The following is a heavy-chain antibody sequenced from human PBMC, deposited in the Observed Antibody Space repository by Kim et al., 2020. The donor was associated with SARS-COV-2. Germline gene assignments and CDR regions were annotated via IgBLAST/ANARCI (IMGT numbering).Heavy chain of an antibody. D-gene: IGHD1-1*01. CDR3: ANNWNFDY. CDR2: INSDGSST. J-gene: IGHJ4*02. CDR1: GFTFSSYW. V-gene: IGHV3-74*01. Sequence: GGSLRLSCAASGFTFSSYWMHWVRQAPGEGLVWVSRINSDGSSTSYANSVKGRFTVSRDNAKNTLYLQMNSLRAEDTAVYYCANNWNFDYWGQGTLVTVSA.